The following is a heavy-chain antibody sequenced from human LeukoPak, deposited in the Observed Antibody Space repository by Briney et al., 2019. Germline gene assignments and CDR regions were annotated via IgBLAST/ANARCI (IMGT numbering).Heavy chain of an antibody. CDR1: GYTFTSYG. Sequence: VASVKVSCKASGYTFTSYGISWVRQAPGQGLEWMGGIIPIFGTANYAQKFQGRVTITADKSTSTAYMELSSLRSEDTAVYYCARVLVAQGYYYYYYMDVWGKGTTVTVSS. V-gene: IGHV1-69*06. CDR2: IIPIFGTA. D-gene: IGHD2-8*02. CDR3: ARVLVAQGYYYYYYMDV. J-gene: IGHJ6*03.